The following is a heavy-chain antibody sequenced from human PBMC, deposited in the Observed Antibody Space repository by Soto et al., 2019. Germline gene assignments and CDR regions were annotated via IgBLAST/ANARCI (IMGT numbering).Heavy chain of an antibody. CDR1: GFILSDCA. CDR3: ARDLSWGSNWYYYMDV. Sequence: EVQLVESGGGLVQPGGSLRLSCATSGFILSDCAMNWVRQAPGKGLEWVSYISSSSSVIDYADSVQGRFTVSRDNASNSLYLQMNSLRAEDTAVYYCARDLSWGSNWYYYMDVWGKGTTVTVSS. D-gene: IGHD7-27*01. CDR2: ISSSSSVI. V-gene: IGHV3-48*01. J-gene: IGHJ6*03.